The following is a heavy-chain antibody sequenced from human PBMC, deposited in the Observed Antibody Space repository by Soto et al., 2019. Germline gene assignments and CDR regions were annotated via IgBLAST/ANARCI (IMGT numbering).Heavy chain of an antibody. CDR3: VGAGVVVVVAATHNWFDP. D-gene: IGHD2-15*01. CDR1: GGSFSGYY. J-gene: IGHJ5*02. V-gene: IGHV4-34*01. Sequence: QVQLQQWGAGLLKPSETLSLTCAVYGGSFSGYYWSWIRQPPGKGLEWIGEINHSGSTNYNPSLKSRVTISVDTSKNQFSLKLSSVTAADTAVYYCVGAGVVVVVAATHNWFDPWGQGTLVTVSS. CDR2: INHSGST.